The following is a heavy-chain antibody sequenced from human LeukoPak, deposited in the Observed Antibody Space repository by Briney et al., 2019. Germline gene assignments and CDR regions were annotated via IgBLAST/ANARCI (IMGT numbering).Heavy chain of an antibody. J-gene: IGHJ3*02. CDR3: RSSGDAFDI. V-gene: IGHV3-7*01. CDR2: IKQGGTEK. Sequence: GGSLRLSCTASGFTFTTYWMSWVRHPPGRGLEWVANIKQGGTEKYYVDSVKGRFTISRDNAKNSLYLQMNSLRAEDTAVYYCRSSGDAFDIWGQGTMVTVSS. CDR1: GFTFTTYW.